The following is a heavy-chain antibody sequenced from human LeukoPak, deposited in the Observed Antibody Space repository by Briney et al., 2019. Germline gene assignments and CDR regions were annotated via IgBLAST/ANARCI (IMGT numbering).Heavy chain of an antibody. D-gene: IGHD3-22*01. CDR3: ARDRIRVQLWLGGMDV. CDR2: IKEDGSEK. Sequence: PGGSLRLSCAASGFTFISYWMTRVRQAPGKGLEWVANIKEDGSEKFYVDSVKGRFTISRDNANNSVYLQMNNLRAEDTAVYYCARDRIRVQLWLGGMDVWGQGTTVTVSS. J-gene: IGHJ6*02. CDR1: GFTFISYW. V-gene: IGHV3-7*01.